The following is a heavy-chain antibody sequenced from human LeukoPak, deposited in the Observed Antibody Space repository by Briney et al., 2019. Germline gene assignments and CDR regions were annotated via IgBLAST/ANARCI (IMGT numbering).Heavy chain of an antibody. CDR3: ARGRRLARYDFWSGYYYENFDY. V-gene: IGHV4-34*01. Sequence: KTSETLSLTCAVYGGSFSGYYWSWIRQPPGKGLEWIGEINHSGSTNYNPSLKSRVTISVDTSKNQFSLKLSSVTAADTAVYYCARGRRLARYDFWSGYYYENFDYWGQGTLVTVSS. J-gene: IGHJ4*02. D-gene: IGHD3-3*01. CDR2: INHSGST. CDR1: GGSFSGYY.